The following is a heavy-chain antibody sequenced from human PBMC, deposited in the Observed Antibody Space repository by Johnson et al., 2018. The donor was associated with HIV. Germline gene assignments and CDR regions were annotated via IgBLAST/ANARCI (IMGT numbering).Heavy chain of an antibody. J-gene: IGHJ3*02. Sequence: VQLVESGGGVVRPGGSLRLSCAASGFNFDDYGMSWVRQAPGKGLEWVSGINWNGGRTGYAASVKGRFTISRDNAKNSLYLQMNSLRAEDTALYYCARGGSTSWLGAFDIWGQGTMVTVSS. CDR3: ARGGSTSWLGAFDI. CDR1: GFNFDDYG. CDR2: INWNGGRT. V-gene: IGHV3-20*04. D-gene: IGHD2-2*01.